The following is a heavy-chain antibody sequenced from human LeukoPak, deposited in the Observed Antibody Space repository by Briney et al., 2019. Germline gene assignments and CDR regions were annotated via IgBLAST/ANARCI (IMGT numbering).Heavy chain of an antibody. CDR1: GLTFSSYN. CDR3: ARLAPGISAGIDY. Sequence: PGGSLRLSCAASGLTFSSYNMNWVRQAPGKGLEWVSSISRTSRYIYYADALKGRVTSSRDNAKNSLYLQMNSLRAEDTAVYYCARLAPGISAGIDYWGQGTLVTVSS. J-gene: IGHJ4*02. CDR2: ISRTSRYI. D-gene: IGHD6-13*01. V-gene: IGHV3-21*06.